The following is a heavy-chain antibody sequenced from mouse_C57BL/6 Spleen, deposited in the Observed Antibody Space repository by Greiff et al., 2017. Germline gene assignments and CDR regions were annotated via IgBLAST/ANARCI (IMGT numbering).Heavy chain of an antibody. CDR1: GYTFTSYW. CDR3: ARTVSSYSYWYFDV. CDR2: IHPNSGST. D-gene: IGHD1-1*01. J-gene: IGHJ1*03. V-gene: IGHV1-64*01. Sequence: QVQLQQSGAELVKPGASVKLSCKASGYTFTSYWMPWVKQRPGQGLEWIGMIHPNSGSTNYNEKFKSKATLTVDKSSSTAYMQLSSLTSEDSAVYYCARTVSSYSYWYFDVWGTGTTVTVSS.